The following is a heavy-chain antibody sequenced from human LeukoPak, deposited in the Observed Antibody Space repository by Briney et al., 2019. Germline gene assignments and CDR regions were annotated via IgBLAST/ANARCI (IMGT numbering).Heavy chain of an antibody. CDR2: IIPIFGTP. CDR3: ARGYRGYDPNAKLRLDYHYHGMDV. CDR1: GGTFSTYA. J-gene: IGHJ6*02. V-gene: IGHV1-69*13. Sequence: SVKVSCKASGGTFSTYAISWVRQAPGQGLVWMGGIIPIFGTPNYAQKFQGRVTINADESTSTAYMELSSLRSEDTAVYYCARGYRGYDPNAKLRLDYHYHGMDVWGQGTTVTVSS. D-gene: IGHD5-12*01.